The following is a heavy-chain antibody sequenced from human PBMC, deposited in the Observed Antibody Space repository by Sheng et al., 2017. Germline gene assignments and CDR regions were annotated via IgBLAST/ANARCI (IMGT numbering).Heavy chain of an antibody. J-gene: IGHJ4*02. D-gene: IGHD6-13*01. Sequence: QVQLVESGGGVVQPGGSLRLSCAASGFTFSSYGMHWVRQAPGKGLEWAAFIRYDGSNKYYADSVKGRFTISRDNSKNTLYLQMNSLRAEDTAVYYCAKDGPPRIAGFLLFDYWGQGTLVTVSS. V-gene: IGHV3-30*02. CDR2: IRYDGSNK. CDR3: AKDGPPRIAGFLLFDY. CDR1: GFTFSSYG.